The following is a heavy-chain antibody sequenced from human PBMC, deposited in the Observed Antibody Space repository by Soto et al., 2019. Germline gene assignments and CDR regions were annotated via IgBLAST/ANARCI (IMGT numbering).Heavy chain of an antibody. V-gene: IGHV4-30-2*01. Sequence: SETLSLTCAVSGGSISSGGYSWSWIRQPPGKGLEWIGYIYHSGSTYYNPSLKSRVTISVDRSKNQFSLKLSSVTAADTAVYYCARGTETYDFWSGYYDYWGQGTLVTVSS. CDR2: IYHSGST. J-gene: IGHJ4*02. CDR3: ARGTETYDFWSGYYDY. D-gene: IGHD3-3*01. CDR1: GGSISSGGYS.